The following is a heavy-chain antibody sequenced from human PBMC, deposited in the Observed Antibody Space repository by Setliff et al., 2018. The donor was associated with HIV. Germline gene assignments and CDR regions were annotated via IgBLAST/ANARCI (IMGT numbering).Heavy chain of an antibody. CDR3: VRHRSAVAGTRIGYCYYMDV. CDR2: ISPDDSDT. Sequence: PGESLKISCKSSGYVFTNYWIGWVRQMPGKGLEWMGIISPDDSDTRYSPAFQGQVTISADKSISTAYLQWTSLKASDTAIYYCVRHRSAVAGTRIGYCYYMDVWGKGTTVTVSS. D-gene: IGHD6-19*01. J-gene: IGHJ6*03. V-gene: IGHV5-51*01. CDR1: GYVFTNYW.